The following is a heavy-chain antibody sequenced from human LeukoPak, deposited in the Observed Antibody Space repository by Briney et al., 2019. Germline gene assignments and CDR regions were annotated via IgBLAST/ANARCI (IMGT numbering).Heavy chain of an antibody. D-gene: IGHD5-12*01. J-gene: IGHJ4*02. CDR3: AKDKRRSLFSDYEVFDY. CDR1: GFTFTYYG. V-gene: IGHV3-30*18. CDR2: ISYDGNHE. Sequence: PGRSLRLSCAASGFTFTYYGMHWVRQAPGKGLERVAAISYDGNHEFYADSVKGRFTISRDNSKNTLYLQMNSLRAEDTALYYCAKDKRRSLFSDYEVFDYWGQGTLVTASS.